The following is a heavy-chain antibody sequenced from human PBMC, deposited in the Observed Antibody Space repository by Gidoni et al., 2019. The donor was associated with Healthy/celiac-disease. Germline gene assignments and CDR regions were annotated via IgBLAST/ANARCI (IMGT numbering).Heavy chain of an antibody. V-gene: IGHV3-7*03. D-gene: IGHD2-2*01. Sequence: EVQLVESGGGLVQPGGSLRLSCAASGFTFSSYWMSWVRKAPGKGLEWVANIKQDGSEKYYVDSVKGRFTISRDNAKNSLYLQMNSLRAEDTAVYYCARGSIVVVPAAIFFQHWGQGTLVTVSS. CDR1: GFTFSSYW. J-gene: IGHJ1*01. CDR3: ARGSIVVVPAAIFFQH. CDR2: IKQDGSEK.